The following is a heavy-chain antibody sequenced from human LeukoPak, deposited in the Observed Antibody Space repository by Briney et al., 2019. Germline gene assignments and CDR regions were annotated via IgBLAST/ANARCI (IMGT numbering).Heavy chain of an antibody. J-gene: IGHJ6*02. CDR3: ARQRTAPPIYEYYGMGV. CDR2: ISYSGTP. D-gene: IGHD3-9*01. CDR1: SDYITSYY. Sequence: SETLSLTCTVSSDYITSYYWSWIRQPPGKGLEWVGYISYSGTPTYNPSLRGRVTISLDTSKTHFSLRLSSVTAADTAVYYCARQRTAPPIYEYYGMGVWGQGTTVTVSS. V-gene: IGHV4-59*08.